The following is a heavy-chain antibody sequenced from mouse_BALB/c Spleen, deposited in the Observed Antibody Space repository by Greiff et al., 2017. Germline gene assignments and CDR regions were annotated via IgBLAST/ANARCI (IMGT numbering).Heavy chain of an antibody. CDR1: GYTFTSYW. CDR2: INPSTGYT. Sequence: QVQLKQSGAELAKPGASVKMSCKASGYTFTSYWMHWVKQRPGQGLEWIGYINPSTGYTEYNQKFKDKATLTADKSSSTAYMQLSSLTSEDSAVYYCASGGNEDFDYWGQGTTLTVSS. CDR3: ASGGNEDFDY. V-gene: IGHV1-7*01. J-gene: IGHJ2*01. D-gene: IGHD1-1*02.